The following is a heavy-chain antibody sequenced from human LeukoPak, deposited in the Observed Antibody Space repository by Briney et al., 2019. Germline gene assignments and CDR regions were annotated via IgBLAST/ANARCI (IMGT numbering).Heavy chain of an antibody. J-gene: IGHJ3*02. CDR2: IRYDGSNK. CDR3: ANGGSYGSNDAFDI. D-gene: IGHD5-18*01. V-gene: IGHV3-30*02. CDR1: GFTFSSYG. Sequence: PGGSLRLSCAASGFTFSSYGMHWVRQAPGKGLEWVAFIRYDGSNKYYADSVKGRFTISRDNSKNTLYLQMNSLRAEDTAVYYCANGGSYGSNDAFDIWGQGTMVTVSS.